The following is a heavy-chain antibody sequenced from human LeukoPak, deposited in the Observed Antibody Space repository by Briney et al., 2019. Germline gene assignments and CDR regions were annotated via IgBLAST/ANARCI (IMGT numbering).Heavy chain of an antibody. CDR2: ISAYNGNT. D-gene: IGHD1-26*01. Sequence: ASVKVSCKASGYTFTSYGISWVRQAPGQGLEWMGWISAYNGNTNYAQKLQGRVTMTTDTSTTTAHMERRSLRSDDTAVYYCARDRGGYSGRSYFDYWGQGTLVTVSS. CDR1: GYTFTSYG. J-gene: IGHJ4*02. V-gene: IGHV1-18*04. CDR3: ARDRGGYSGRSYFDY.